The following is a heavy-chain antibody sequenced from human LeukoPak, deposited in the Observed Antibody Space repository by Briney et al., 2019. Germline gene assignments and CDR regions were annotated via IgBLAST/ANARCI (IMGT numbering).Heavy chain of an antibody. CDR3: ARDRSYCYGMDV. Sequence: GGSLRLSCAASGFTFSSYEMNWVRQAPGKGLEWVSYISSSGSTIYYADSVKGRFTISRDNAKNSLYLQMNSLRAEDTAVYYCARDRSYCYGMDVWGQGTTVTVSS. V-gene: IGHV3-48*03. J-gene: IGHJ6*02. CDR1: GFTFSSYE. CDR2: ISSSGSTI. D-gene: IGHD3-16*02.